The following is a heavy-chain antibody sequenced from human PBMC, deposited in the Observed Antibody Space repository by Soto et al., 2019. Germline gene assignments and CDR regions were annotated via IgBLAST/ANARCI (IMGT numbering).Heavy chain of an antibody. V-gene: IGHV3-23*01. CDR3: AKDQEPNIVGARIDY. D-gene: IGHD1-26*01. CDR1: GFTFSSYA. Sequence: GGSLRLSCAASGFTFSSYAMSWVRQAPGKGLEWVSGISGSGDSTYYADSVKGRFTISRDNSKNTLYLQMNSLRAEDTAVYYCAKDQEPNIVGARIDYWGQGTLVTVSS. J-gene: IGHJ4*02. CDR2: ISGSGDST.